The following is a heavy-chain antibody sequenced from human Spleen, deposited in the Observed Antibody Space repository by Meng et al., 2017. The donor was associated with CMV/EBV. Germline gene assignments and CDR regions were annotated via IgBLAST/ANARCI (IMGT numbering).Heavy chain of an antibody. CDR2: IYYSVST. J-gene: IGHJ6*02. D-gene: IGHD3/OR15-3a*01. CDR3: AGLQPRLWDGMDV. Sequence: GSLSLSCTVSGGSISSSFWRWIRQPPGKGLEWIGYIYYSVSTNHNPSLKSRVIISLDTSKNQLSLKLRSVTAADTAVYYCAGLQPRLWDGMDVWGQGTTVTVSS. CDR1: GGSISSSF. V-gene: IGHV4-59*01.